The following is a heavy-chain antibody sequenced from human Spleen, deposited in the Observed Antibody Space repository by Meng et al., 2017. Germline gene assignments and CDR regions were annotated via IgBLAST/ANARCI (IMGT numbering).Heavy chain of an antibody. CDR1: GGSFNDYY. J-gene: IGHJ5*02. V-gene: IGHV4-34*01. Sequence: QVQLQQWGAGLVKPSETLSTTCAVYGGSFNDYYWSWIRQSPGKGLEWIGEINYSGITNYNPSLMSRVTISVDTSQIQVSLKLGSVTAADTAVYYCARGLRLLEWLFSWFDPWGQGTLVTVSS. CDR3: ARGLRLLEWLFSWFDP. CDR2: INYSGIT. D-gene: IGHD3-3*01.